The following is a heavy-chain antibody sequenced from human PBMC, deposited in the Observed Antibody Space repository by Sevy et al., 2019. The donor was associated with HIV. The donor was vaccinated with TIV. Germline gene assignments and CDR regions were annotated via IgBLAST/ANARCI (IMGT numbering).Heavy chain of an antibody. J-gene: IGHJ4*02. CDR1: GFTFSNAW. D-gene: IGHD2-2*01. Sequence: RGSLRLSCAASGFTFSNAWMSWVRQAPGKGLERVGRIKSNTDGGTTEYAAPVKGRFTISRDDSKNTLYLQMNSLKTEDTAVYYCPTDGVYCSSTSCEYWGQGTLVYVSS. CDR2: IKSNTDGGTT. V-gene: IGHV3-15*01. CDR3: PTDGVYCSSTSCEY.